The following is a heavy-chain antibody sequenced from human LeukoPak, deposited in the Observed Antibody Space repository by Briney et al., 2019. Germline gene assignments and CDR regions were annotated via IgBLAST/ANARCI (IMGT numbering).Heavy chain of an antibody. D-gene: IGHD3-22*01. J-gene: IGHJ4*02. CDR2: IYYSGST. CDR3: ARGATFYYDSSGYRGFDY. Sequence: PSETLSLTCTVSGGSISSSSYYWGWIRQPPGKGLEWIGSIYYSGSTYYNPSLKSRVTISVDTSKNQFSLKLSSVTAADTAVYYCARGATFYYDSSGYRGFDYWGQGTLVTVSS. V-gene: IGHV4-39*07. CDR1: GGSISSSSYY.